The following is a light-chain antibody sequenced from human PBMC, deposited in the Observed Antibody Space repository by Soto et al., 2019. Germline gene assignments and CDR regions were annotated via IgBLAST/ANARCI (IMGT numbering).Light chain of an antibody. V-gene: IGLV3-21*04. CDR3: QVWDSSSDHPGVV. Sequence: VLTQPPSVSVAPGKTARITCGGNNIGSKSVHWYQQKPGQAPVLVIYYDSDRPSGIPERFSGSNSGNTATLTISRVEAGDEADYYCQVWDSSSDHPGVVFGGGTKLTVL. CDR2: YDS. CDR1: NIGSKS. J-gene: IGLJ2*01.